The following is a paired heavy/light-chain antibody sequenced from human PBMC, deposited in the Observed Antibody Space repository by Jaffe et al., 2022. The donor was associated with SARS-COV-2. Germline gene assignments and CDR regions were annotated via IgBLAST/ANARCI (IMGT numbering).Heavy chain of an antibody. CDR1: GFTFNDYH. V-gene: IGHV3-11*01. Sequence: QVQLVESGGGLVKPGGSLRLSCAASGFTFNDYHMTWIRQAPGKGLEWLSYISTSEDTMYYADSVEGRFTISRNNAKNSLYLQMSGLRAEDTAVYYCARSKDYDSLTGYYAPYFYYGLDVWGQGTTVTVSS. CDR3: ARSKDYDSLTGYYAPYFYYGLDV. D-gene: IGHD3-9*01. CDR2: ISTSEDTM. J-gene: IGHJ6*02.
Light chain of an antibody. CDR1: SSNIGSNY. V-gene: IGLV1-51*01. Sequence: QSVLTQPPSVSAAPGQKVTISCSGSSSNIGSNYVSWYQQLPGTAPKLLIHDNNERPSGIPDRFSGSRSGTSATLGITGLQTGDEGNYYCGTWDNSLSAGVFGGGTMLTVL. CDR2: DNN. CDR3: GTWDNSLSAGV. J-gene: IGLJ3*02.